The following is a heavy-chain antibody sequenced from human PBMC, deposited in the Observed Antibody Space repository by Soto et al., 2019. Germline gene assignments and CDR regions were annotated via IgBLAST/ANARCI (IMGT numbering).Heavy chain of an antibody. Sequence: GGSLRLSCVASGFTFSDYAVHWVRLAPSKGLEWVAMISYDGYNSYSADSVKGRFTISRDNSKNTLFLQMDSLRPDDTAIYYCARDGGFSYGFDYYFDYWGHGTLVTVSS. V-gene: IGHV3-30-3*01. CDR2: ISYDGYNS. CDR3: ARDGGFSYGFDYYFDY. D-gene: IGHD3-16*01. CDR1: GFTFSDYA. J-gene: IGHJ4*01.